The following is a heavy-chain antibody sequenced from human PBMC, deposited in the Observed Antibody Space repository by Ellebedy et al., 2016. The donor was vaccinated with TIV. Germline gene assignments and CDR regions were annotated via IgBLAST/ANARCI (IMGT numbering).Heavy chain of an antibody. Sequence: AASVKVSYKASGGTFSSYAISWVRQAPGHGLEWMGIINPSGGSTSYAQKLQGRVTMTRDTSTSTVYMELSSLRSEDTALYYCARMGWEVTTGDYYYYYGMDVWGQGTTVTVSS. V-gene: IGHV1-46*04. J-gene: IGHJ6*02. CDR1: GGTFSSYA. D-gene: IGHD4-11*01. CDR3: ARMGWEVTTGDYYYYYGMDV. CDR2: INPSGGST.